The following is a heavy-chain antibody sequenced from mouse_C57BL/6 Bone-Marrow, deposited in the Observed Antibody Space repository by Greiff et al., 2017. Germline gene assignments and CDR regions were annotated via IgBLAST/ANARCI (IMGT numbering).Heavy chain of an antibody. Sequence: EVKLMESGGGLVQPGGSLKLSCAASGFTFSDYYMYWVRQTPEKRLEWVAYISNGGGSTYYPDTVKGRFTISRGNAKNTLYLQMSRLKSEDTAMYYCARQGPHAMDYWGQGTSVTVSS. CDR1: GFTFSDYY. CDR2: ISNGGGST. CDR3: ARQGPHAMDY. V-gene: IGHV5-12*01. J-gene: IGHJ4*01.